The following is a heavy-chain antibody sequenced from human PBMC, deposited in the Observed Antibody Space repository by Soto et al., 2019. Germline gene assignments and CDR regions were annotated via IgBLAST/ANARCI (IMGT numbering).Heavy chain of an antibody. J-gene: IGHJ6*02. D-gene: IGHD6-6*01. CDR3: ARKSEQLVADYYYYYGMDV. V-gene: IGHV1-69*13. CDR2: IIPIFGTA. Sequence: SVKVSCKASGGTFSSYAISWVRQAPGQGLEWMGGIIPIFGTADYAQKFQGRVTITADESTSTAYMELSSLRSEDTAVYYCARKSEQLVADYYYYYGMDVWGQGTTVTVSS. CDR1: GGTFSSYA.